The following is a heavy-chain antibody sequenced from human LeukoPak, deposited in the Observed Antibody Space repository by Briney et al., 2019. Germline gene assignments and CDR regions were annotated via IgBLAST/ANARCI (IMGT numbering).Heavy chain of an antibody. CDR3: ARGVRFLEWLLFANDY. CDR1: GFTFGDYA. D-gene: IGHD3-3*01. Sequence: KPGGSLRLSCTASGFTFGDYAMSWIRQAPGKGLEWVSYISSSGSTIYYADSVKGRFTISRDNAKNSLYLQMNSLRAEDTAVYYCARGVRFLEWLLFANDYWGQGTLVTVSS. CDR2: ISSSGSTI. V-gene: IGHV3-11*04. J-gene: IGHJ4*02.